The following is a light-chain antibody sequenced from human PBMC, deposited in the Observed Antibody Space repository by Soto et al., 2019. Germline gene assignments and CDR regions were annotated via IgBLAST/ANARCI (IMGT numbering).Light chain of an antibody. CDR2: LGS. CDR3: MQALQTPYT. Sequence: DIVMTQSPLSLPVTPGEPASISCRSSQSPLHSNGYNYLDWYLQKPGQSPQLLIYLGSYRASGVPDRFSGGGSGTDFTLKISRVEAEDVGVYYCMQALQTPYTFGQ. CDR1: QSPLHSNGYNY. V-gene: IGKV2-28*01. J-gene: IGKJ2*01.